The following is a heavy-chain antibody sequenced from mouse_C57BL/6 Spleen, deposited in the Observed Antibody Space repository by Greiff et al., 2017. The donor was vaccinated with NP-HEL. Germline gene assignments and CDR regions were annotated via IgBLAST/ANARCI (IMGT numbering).Heavy chain of an antibody. V-gene: IGHV1-50*01. J-gene: IGHJ4*01. Sequence: QVQLQQPGAELVKPGASVKLSCKASGYTFTSYWMQWVKQRPGQGLEWIGEIDPSDSYTNYNQKFKGKATLTVDTSSSTAYMQLSSLTSEDSAVYYCAREGDLMKAMDYWGQGTSVTVSS. CDR1: GYTFTSYW. CDR3: AREGDLMKAMDY. CDR2: IDPSDSYT.